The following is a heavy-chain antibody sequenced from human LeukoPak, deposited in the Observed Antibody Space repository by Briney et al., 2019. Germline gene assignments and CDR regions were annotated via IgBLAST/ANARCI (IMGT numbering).Heavy chain of an antibody. CDR1: GGTFSSYA. Sequence: GASVKVSCKASGGTFSSYAISWVRQAPGQGLEWMGGIIPIFGTANYAQKFQGRVTITADKSTSTAYMELSSLRSEDTAVYYCARGSSGWYRAYFDYGGQGTLVTVSS. CDR3: ARGSSGWYRAYFDY. J-gene: IGHJ4*02. CDR2: IIPIFGTA. V-gene: IGHV1-69*06. D-gene: IGHD6-19*01.